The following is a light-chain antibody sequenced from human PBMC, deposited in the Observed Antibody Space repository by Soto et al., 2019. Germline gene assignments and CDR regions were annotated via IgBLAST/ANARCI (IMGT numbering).Light chain of an antibody. CDR1: QSISTW. CDR3: RQYGRSLGFA. J-gene: IGKJ4*01. CDR2: DAS. Sequence: NQTTKSPSTLSASVGDRVTMTCRASQSISTWLAWYQQKPGKAPKLLIYDASSRATGIPDRFSGSGSGTDFTLTISRLEPEDFAVYYCRQYGRSLGFAFGGGTKVDIK. V-gene: IGKV1-5*01.